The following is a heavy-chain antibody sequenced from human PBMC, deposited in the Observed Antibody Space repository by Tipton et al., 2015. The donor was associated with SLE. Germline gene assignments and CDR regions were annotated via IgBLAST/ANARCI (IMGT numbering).Heavy chain of an antibody. CDR2: IYSGGST. D-gene: IGHD6-6*01. CDR3: SSIAARPWGDFDY. V-gene: IGHV3-23*03. CDR1: GFTFSSYA. J-gene: IGHJ4*02. Sequence: SLRLSCAASGFTFSSYAMSWVRQAPWKGLEWVSVIYSGGSTYYADSVKGRFTISRDNSKNTLYLQMNSLRAEDTAVYYCSSIAARPWGDFDYWGQGTLVTVSS.